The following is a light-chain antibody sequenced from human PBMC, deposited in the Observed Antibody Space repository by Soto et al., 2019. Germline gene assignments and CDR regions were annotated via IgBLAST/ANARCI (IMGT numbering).Light chain of an antibody. CDR2: EVT. CDR3: SSFTSSILYV. CDR1: SSDIGGHNY. J-gene: IGLJ1*01. V-gene: IGLV2-14*01. Sequence: QSVLTQPASVSGSLGQSITISCTGTSSDIGGHNYDSWYQQHPGKAPKLLLYEVTTRPSGVSNRFSGSKSGNTASLTISGLHPEDEADYYCSSFTSSILYVFGSGTKVTVL.